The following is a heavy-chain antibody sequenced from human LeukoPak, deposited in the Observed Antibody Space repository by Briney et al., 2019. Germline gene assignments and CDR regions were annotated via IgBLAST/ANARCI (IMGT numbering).Heavy chain of an antibody. Sequence: PGGSLRLSCAASGFTFSDYYMSWIRQAPGKGLEWVSYISSSGSTIYYADSVKGRFNISRDNSKNTLYLQMNSLRAEDTAVYYCAKDSSNWSFDYWGQGTLVTVSS. CDR1: GFTFSDYY. D-gene: IGHD6-13*01. J-gene: IGHJ4*02. CDR3: AKDSSNWSFDY. CDR2: ISSSGSTI. V-gene: IGHV3-11*04.